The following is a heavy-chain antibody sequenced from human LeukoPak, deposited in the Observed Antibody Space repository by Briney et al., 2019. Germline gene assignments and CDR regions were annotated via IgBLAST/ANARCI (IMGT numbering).Heavy chain of an antibody. V-gene: IGHV1-18*01. D-gene: IGHD4-17*01. CDR2: ISAYNGKT. J-gene: IGHJ4*02. CDR3: ARLFPAYYADYGVQAYFDY. Sequence: ASVKGSCKASGDTFTSYGISWVRQAPGEGLECVGYISAYNGKTNYAQKLQGRVTMTTDTSTSTAYMELRGLRSDDTGVYYCARLFPAYYADYGVQAYFDYWGQGTLVTVSS. CDR1: GDTFTSYG.